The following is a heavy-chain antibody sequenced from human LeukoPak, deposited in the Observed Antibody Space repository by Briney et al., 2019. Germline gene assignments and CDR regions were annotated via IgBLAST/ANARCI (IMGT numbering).Heavy chain of an antibody. J-gene: IGHJ4*01. Sequence: GGSRRLSCAASGFPFSNYGMHWVRQAPGKGLEWVAVISDDGTNKYYADSVKGRFTISRDNSKNTLYLQINSLRPEDTAVYYCAQRVPAPYFDYWGQGTLVTVSS. CDR3: AQRVPAPYFDY. CDR2: ISDDGTNK. V-gene: IGHV3-30*03. D-gene: IGHD2-2*01. CDR1: GFPFSNYG.